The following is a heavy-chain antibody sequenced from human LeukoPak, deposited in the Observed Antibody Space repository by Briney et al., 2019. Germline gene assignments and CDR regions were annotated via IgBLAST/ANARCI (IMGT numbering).Heavy chain of an antibody. J-gene: IGHJ3*02. CDR1: GGSISSYY. CDR2: VYPSGST. CDR3: ARSRDGYNFAFDI. Sequence: SETLSLTCTVSGGSISSYYWSWIRQPAGKGLEWIGRVYPSGSTNYNPSLKSRVTISVDTSKNQFSLKLSSVTAADTAVYYCARSRDGYNFAFDIWGQGTMVTVSS. V-gene: IGHV4-4*07. D-gene: IGHD5-24*01.